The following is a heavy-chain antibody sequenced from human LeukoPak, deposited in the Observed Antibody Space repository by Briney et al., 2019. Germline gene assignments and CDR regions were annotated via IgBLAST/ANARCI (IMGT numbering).Heavy chain of an antibody. Sequence: GGSLRLSCAASGFTFSSYAMGWVRQAPGRGLEWVSVISGSGGSTYYADSVKGRFTISRDNSKNILYLQMNSLRAEDTAVYYCAKDSQSTGTTYYYGMDVWGQGTTVTVSS. CDR2: ISGSGGST. D-gene: IGHD1-1*01. CDR1: GFTFSSYA. V-gene: IGHV3-23*01. J-gene: IGHJ6*02. CDR3: AKDSQSTGTTYYYGMDV.